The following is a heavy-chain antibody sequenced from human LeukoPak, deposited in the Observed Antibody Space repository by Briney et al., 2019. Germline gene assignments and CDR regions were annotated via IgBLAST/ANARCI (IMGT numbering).Heavy chain of an antibody. J-gene: IGHJ4*02. CDR3: TTGEWFGELLN. D-gene: IGHD3-10*01. V-gene: IGHV3-15*01. CDR1: GFTFSNAW. CDR2: IKSKTDGGTT. Sequence: PGGSLRLSCAASGFTFSNAWMSWVRQAPGKGLEWVGRIKSKTDGGTTDYAAPVKGKFTISRDDSKNTLYLQMNSLKTEDTAVYYCTTGEWFGELLNWGQGTLVTVSS.